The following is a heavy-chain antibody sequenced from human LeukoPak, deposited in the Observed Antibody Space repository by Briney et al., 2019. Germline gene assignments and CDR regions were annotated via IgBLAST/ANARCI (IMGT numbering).Heavy chain of an antibody. CDR3: ARVLHDILTGYYYWYFDL. D-gene: IGHD3-9*01. V-gene: IGHV3-21*01. CDR1: GFTFSSYS. J-gene: IGHJ2*01. Sequence: GGSLRLSCAASGFTFSSYSMNWVRQAPGKGLEWVSSISSGSSYIYYTGSVKGRFTISRDNAKNSLYLQMNSLRAEDTAVYYCARVLHDILTGYYYWYFDLWGRGTLVTVSS. CDR2: ISSGSSYI.